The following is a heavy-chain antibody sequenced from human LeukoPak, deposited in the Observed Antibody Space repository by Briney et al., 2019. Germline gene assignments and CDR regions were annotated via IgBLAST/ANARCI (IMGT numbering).Heavy chain of an antibody. CDR1: GGSLSGYY. J-gene: IGHJ5*02. V-gene: IGHV4-34*01. CDR2: INHSGTT. Sequence: PSETMSLTCGVYGGSLSGYYWTWIRQPPGKGLEWIGEINHSGTTNYNPSLKSRVTISADTSQNQFSLKLNSVTAADTAVYYCARGITFGGVIVWNWFDPWGQGTLVTVSS. D-gene: IGHD3-16*02. CDR3: ARGITFGGVIVWNWFDP.